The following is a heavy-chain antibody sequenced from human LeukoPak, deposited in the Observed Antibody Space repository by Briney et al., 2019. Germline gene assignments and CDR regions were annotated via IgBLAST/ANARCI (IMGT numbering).Heavy chain of an antibody. J-gene: IGHJ4*02. V-gene: IGHV4-59*01. CDR3: ARGVYIAAAQYGY. Sequence: SETLSPTCTVSGGSISSYYWSWIRQPPGKGLEWIGYIYYSGTTNYNPSLKSRVTISIDTSKNQFSLKLSSVTAADTAVYYCARGVYIAAAQYGYWGQGTLVTVSS. CDR2: IYYSGTT. D-gene: IGHD6-13*01. CDR1: GGSISSYY.